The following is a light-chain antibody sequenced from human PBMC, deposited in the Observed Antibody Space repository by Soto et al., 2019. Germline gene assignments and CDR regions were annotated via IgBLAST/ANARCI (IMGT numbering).Light chain of an antibody. V-gene: IGKV3-11*01. CDR3: QQCRTRPCT. CDR1: QSVSTT. CDR2: DAS. J-gene: IGKJ2*02. Sequence: EVVLTQSPVTLSLSPGDRAALSCRASQSVSTTVACYQQKPGQAPTLLLYDASGRATGVTVRFSGSGSGTEFTLTISSVEPEDFAVYFCQQCRTRPCTFGQGTKLDI.